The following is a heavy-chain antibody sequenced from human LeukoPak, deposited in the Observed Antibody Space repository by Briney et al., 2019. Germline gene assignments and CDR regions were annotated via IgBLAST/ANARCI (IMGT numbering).Heavy chain of an antibody. CDR3: ARGRGREAAAPSYYYMDV. V-gene: IGHV1-18*01. CDR1: GYTLTELS. Sequence: RASVKVSCKVSGYTLTELSMHWVRQAPGQGLEWMGWISAYNGNTNYAQKLQGRVTMATDTSTSTAYMELRSLRSDDTAVYYCARGRGREAAAPSYYYMDVWGKGTTVTISS. CDR2: ISAYNGNT. J-gene: IGHJ6*03. D-gene: IGHD6-13*01.